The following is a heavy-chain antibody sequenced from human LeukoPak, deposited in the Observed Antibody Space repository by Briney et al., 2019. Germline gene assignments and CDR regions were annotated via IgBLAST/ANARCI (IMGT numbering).Heavy chain of an antibody. Sequence: GGSLRLSGSASGLTLSGYWMHWVRQIPGKGLVWVSRTDSDGSGTSYADSVKGRFTISRDDVKNMLYLQMNSLRVEDTGLYYCSTVEHFWGQGTLVTVSS. CDR2: TDSDGSGT. V-gene: IGHV3-74*01. D-gene: IGHD1/OR15-1a*01. CDR3: STVEHF. CDR1: GLTLSGYW. J-gene: IGHJ4*02.